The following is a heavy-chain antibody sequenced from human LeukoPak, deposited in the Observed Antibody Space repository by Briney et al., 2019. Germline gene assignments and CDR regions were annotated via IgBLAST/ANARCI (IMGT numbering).Heavy chain of an antibody. CDR2: ITGSGGDT. CDR1: GFTFNNYA. J-gene: IGHJ4*02. Sequence: GGSLGLSCAASGFTFNNYAMSWVRQAPGRGLEWVSAITGSGGDTYHADSVRGRFTISRDNSKNTLYLQMNSLRAEDTALYYCAKGSRDSRPYYFDFWGQEILVTVSS. CDR3: AKGSRDSRPYYFDF. D-gene: IGHD3-3*01. V-gene: IGHV3-23*01.